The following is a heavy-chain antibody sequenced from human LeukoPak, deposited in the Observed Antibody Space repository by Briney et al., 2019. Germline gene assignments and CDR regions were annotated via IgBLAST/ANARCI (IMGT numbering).Heavy chain of an antibody. J-gene: IGHJ4*02. Sequence: ASQTLSLTCTVSGGSISSGGYYWSWIRQPPGKGLEWIGYIYHSGSTYYNPSLKSRVTISVDRSKNQFSLKLSSVTAADTAVYYCARDMWDAPYYYGSGSYYRNEVGDYWGQGTLVTVSS. D-gene: IGHD3-10*01. CDR3: ARDMWDAPYYYGSGSYYRNEVGDY. CDR2: IYHSGST. CDR1: GGSISSGGYY. V-gene: IGHV4-30-2*01.